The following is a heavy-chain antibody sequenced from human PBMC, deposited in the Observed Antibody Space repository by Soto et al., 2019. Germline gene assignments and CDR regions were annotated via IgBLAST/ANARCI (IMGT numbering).Heavy chain of an antibody. D-gene: IGHD3-22*01. CDR3: AREHYYDSSGYYYYYYGMDV. CDR1: GCSISSGDYY. V-gene: IGHV4-30-4*01. Sequence: PSETLSLTCTVSGCSISSGDYYWSWIRQPPGKGLEWIGYIYYSGSTYYNPSLKSRVTISVDTSKNQFSLKLSSVTAADTAVYYCAREHYYDSSGYYYYYYGMDVWGQGTTVTVSS. CDR2: IYYSGST. J-gene: IGHJ6*02.